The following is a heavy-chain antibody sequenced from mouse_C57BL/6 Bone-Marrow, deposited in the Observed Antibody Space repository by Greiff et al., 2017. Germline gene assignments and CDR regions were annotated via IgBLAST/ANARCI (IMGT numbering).Heavy chain of an antibody. Sequence: EVQRVESGGGLVKPGGSLKLSCAASGFTFSSYTMSWVRQTPEKRLEWVATISGGGGNTYYPDSVKGRFTISRDNAKNTLYLQMSSLRSEDTALYYCARLRFMVLRSHYAMDYWGQGTSVTVSS. CDR3: ARLRFMVLRSHYAMDY. J-gene: IGHJ4*01. D-gene: IGHD1-1*01. V-gene: IGHV5-9*01. CDR1: GFTFSSYT. CDR2: ISGGGGNT.